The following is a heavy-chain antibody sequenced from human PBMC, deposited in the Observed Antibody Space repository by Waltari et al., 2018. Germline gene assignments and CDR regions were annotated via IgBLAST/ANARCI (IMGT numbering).Heavy chain of an antibody. Sequence: QVQLQQWGAGLLKPSETLSLTCAVYGGSFSGYYWSWIRQPPGKGLEWIGEINHSGSTNYNPSLKSRVTISVDTSKNQFSLKLSSVTAADTAVYYCARVSAAAPYYYYYYGMDVWGQGTTVIVSS. V-gene: IGHV4-34*01. CDR3: ARVSAAAPYYYYYYGMDV. J-gene: IGHJ6*02. CDR1: GGSFSGYY. D-gene: IGHD6-13*01. CDR2: INHSGST.